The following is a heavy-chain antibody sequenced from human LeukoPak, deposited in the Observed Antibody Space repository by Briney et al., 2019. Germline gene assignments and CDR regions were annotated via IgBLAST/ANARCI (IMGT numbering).Heavy chain of an antibody. D-gene: IGHD4-17*01. CDR2: ISAYNGNT. Sequence: ASVKVSCKASGYTFTSYGISWVRQAPGQGLEWMGWISAYNGNTNYAQKLQGRVTMTTDTSTSTAYMELRSPRSDDTAVYYCARGSTVTKDYYYGMDVWGQGTTVTVSS. CDR1: GYTFTSYG. V-gene: IGHV1-18*01. J-gene: IGHJ6*02. CDR3: ARGSTVTKDYYYGMDV.